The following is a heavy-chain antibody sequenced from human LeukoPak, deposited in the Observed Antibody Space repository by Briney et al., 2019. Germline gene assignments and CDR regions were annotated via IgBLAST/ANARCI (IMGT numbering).Heavy chain of an antibody. V-gene: IGHV4-4*07. CDR3: ARRGPGGPFDY. CDR1: GGSISSYY. J-gene: IGHJ4*02. D-gene: IGHD3-16*01. CDR2: IYTTGSS. Sequence: PSETLSLTCTVSGGSISSYYWSWIRQPAGKGLEWIGRIYTTGSSNYNPSLKSRVTMSVDTSKNQFSLKLTSVTAADTAVYYCARRGPGGPFDYWGQGTPVTVSS.